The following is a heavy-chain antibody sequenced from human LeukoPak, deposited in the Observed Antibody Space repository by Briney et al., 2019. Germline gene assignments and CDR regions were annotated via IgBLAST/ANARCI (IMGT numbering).Heavy chain of an antibody. CDR2: MNPNSGNT. CDR3: ARGVNMDV. CDR1: GFTFSNYD. J-gene: IGHJ6*02. V-gene: IGHV1-8*01. Sequence: ASVKVSCKASGFTFSNYDINWVRQATGQGLEWMGWMNPNSGNTGYSQKFQDRVTIARETSASTAYMEPSSLRSEDTAAYFCARGVNMDVWGQGTTVTVSS.